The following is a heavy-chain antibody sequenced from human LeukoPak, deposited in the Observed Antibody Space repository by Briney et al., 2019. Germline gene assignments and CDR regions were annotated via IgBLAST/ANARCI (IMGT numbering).Heavy chain of an antibody. CDR1: GFTFSNAW. J-gene: IGHJ6*02. V-gene: IGHV3-15*05. CDR3: TTDSYCSTTTCYASSNYYYGLDA. D-gene: IGHD2-2*01. Sequence: GGSLRLSCAASGFTFSNAWMTWVRQAPGKGLEWVGRIYRNADGGTTDYAAPVKGRFTISRDYSKNTLYLQMNSLKTEDTAVYYCTTDSYCSTTTCYASSNYYYGLDAWGQGTSVTVSS. CDR2: IYRNADGGTT.